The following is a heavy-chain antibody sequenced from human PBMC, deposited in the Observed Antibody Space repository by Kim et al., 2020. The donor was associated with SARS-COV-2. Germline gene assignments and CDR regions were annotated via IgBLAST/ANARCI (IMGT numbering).Heavy chain of an antibody. CDR3: ARHGIQLWSDDAFDI. Sequence: PSLRSRVTISVDTSKNQCSLKLSSVTAADTAVYYCARHGIQLWSDDAFDIWDQGTMVTVSS. J-gene: IGHJ3*02. D-gene: IGHD5-18*01. V-gene: IGHV4-59*08.